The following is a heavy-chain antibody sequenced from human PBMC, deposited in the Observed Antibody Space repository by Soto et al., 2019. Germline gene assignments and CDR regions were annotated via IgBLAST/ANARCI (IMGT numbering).Heavy chain of an antibody. Sequence: PGGSLRLSCAASGFTFSSYGMHWVRQAPGKGLEWVAVIWYDGSNTYYADSVKGRFTISRENAKNSLYLQTSSLRAEDTAMYYCVRVNADAYDVWGQGTMVTVSS. J-gene: IGHJ3*01. CDR3: VRVNADAYDV. V-gene: IGHV3-33*01. CDR1: GFTFSSYG. CDR2: IWYDGSNT.